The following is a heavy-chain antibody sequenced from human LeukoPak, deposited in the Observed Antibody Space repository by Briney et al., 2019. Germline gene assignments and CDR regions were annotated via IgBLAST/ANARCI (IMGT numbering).Heavy chain of an antibody. V-gene: IGHV3-13*03. Sequence: GGSLRLSCAACRFTFSSYDIHWVRQPTGKGLEWVSPLGAAADTYFPGSVKGQFTISREHAKNSLGLQMSSLRVGDTAVYFCAGDWARRATRRPPHWGQGTLLTVSS. CDR1: RFTFSSYD. CDR2: LGAAADT. J-gene: IGHJ1*01. CDR3: AGDWARRATRRPPH. D-gene: IGHD1-1*01.